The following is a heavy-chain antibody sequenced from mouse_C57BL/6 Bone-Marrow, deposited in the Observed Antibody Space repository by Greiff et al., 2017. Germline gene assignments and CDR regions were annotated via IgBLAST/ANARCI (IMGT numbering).Heavy chain of an antibody. Sequence: EVKLVESGGGLVKPGGSLKLSCAASGFTFSSYAMSWVRQTPEKRLEWIASISDGGSYTYYPANVKGRFTISRDNAKNTLYLQIISLTSEDTARYYCAVVATGYAMDYWGQGTSVTVSS. D-gene: IGHD1-1*01. CDR2: ISDGGSYT. CDR1: GFTFSSYA. CDR3: AVVATGYAMDY. V-gene: IGHV5-4*03. J-gene: IGHJ4*01.